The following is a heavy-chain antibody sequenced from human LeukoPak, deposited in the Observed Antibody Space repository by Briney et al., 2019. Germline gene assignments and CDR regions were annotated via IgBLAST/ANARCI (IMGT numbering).Heavy chain of an antibody. CDR1: GFTFSNAW. Sequence: PGGSLRLSCAASGFTFSNAWMSWVRQAPGKGLEWVGRIKSKTDGGTTDYAAPVKGRFTISRDDSKNTLYLQMNSLKTEDTAVYYCTTEFPLSPTTRAEPDYWGQGTLVTVSS. D-gene: IGHD4-17*01. CDR3: TTEFPLSPTTRAEPDY. CDR2: IKSKTDGGTT. V-gene: IGHV3-15*01. J-gene: IGHJ4*02.